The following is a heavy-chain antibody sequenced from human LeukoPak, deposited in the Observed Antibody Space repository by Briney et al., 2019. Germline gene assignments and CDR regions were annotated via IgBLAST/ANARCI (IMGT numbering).Heavy chain of an antibody. D-gene: IGHD6-13*01. J-gene: IGHJ4*02. CDR3: ANVSYDAAAAGTPSFDY. V-gene: IGHV3-30*18. Sequence: GGSLRPACPAAGFPFSSYGIHWVRQAPGKGLEWVAVISYDGSDKYYADSGKGRFTISRDNPKTPPYIQMNSLRAERPAVHYCANVSYDAAAAGTPSFDYWGQGTLVTVSS. CDR1: GFPFSSYG. CDR2: ISYDGSDK.